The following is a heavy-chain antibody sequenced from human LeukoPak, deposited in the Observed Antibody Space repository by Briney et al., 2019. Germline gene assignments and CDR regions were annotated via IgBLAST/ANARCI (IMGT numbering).Heavy chain of an antibody. CDR1: VGSISSHY. CDR3: ARRRHCGGGCHNDAFDI. V-gene: IGHV4-59*08. D-gene: IGHD2-21*02. J-gene: IGHJ3*02. Sequence: PSETLSLTCTVSVGSISSHYWSWIRQPPGKGLEWIGNIYYSGSTNYNPSLKSRVTISVDTSKNQFSLKLSSVTAADTAVYYCARRRHCGGGCHNDAFDIWGQGTMVTVSS. CDR2: IYYSGST.